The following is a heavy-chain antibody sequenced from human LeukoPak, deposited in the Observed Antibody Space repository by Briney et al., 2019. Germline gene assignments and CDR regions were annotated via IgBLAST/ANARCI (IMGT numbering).Heavy chain of an antibody. Sequence: GGSLRPSCAASGFTFSSYGMHWVRQAPGKGLEWVAFIRYDGSNKYYADSVKGRFTISRDNSKNTLYLQMNSLRAEDTAVYYCAKDHAVVVVAATLDGDYWGQGTLVTVSS. CDR1: GFTFSSYG. D-gene: IGHD2-15*01. CDR3: AKDHAVVVVAATLDGDY. J-gene: IGHJ4*02. V-gene: IGHV3-30*02. CDR2: IRYDGSNK.